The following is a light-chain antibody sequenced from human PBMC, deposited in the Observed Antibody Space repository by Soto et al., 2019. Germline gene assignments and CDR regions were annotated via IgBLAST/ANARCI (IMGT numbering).Light chain of an antibody. CDR3: QSYDSSLTALV. J-gene: IGLJ2*01. CDR1: SSNIGAPYG. Sequence: QSVLTQPPSVSGAPGRRVTISCTGSSSNIGAPYGVHWYQQLPGTAPKLLIYGNNNRPSGVPDRFSGSQSGTSASLAITGLQAEDEADYYCQSYDSSLTALVFGGGTRSPS. CDR2: GNN. V-gene: IGLV1-40*01.